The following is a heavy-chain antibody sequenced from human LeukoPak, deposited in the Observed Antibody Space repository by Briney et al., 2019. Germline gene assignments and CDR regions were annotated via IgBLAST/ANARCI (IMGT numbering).Heavy chain of an antibody. D-gene: IGHD6-19*01. CDR3: ARDIAVAGYHYYYYGMDV. CDR2: ISSSGTTI. J-gene: IGHJ6*02. Sequence: QPGGSLRLSCAASEFTFSSYEMHWVRQAPGKGLEWVSYISSSGTTIDYADSVRGRFTISRDNAKNSLYLQLNSLRADDTAIYYCARDIAVAGYHYYYYGMDVWGQGTTVTVSS. CDR1: EFTFSSYE. V-gene: IGHV3-48*03.